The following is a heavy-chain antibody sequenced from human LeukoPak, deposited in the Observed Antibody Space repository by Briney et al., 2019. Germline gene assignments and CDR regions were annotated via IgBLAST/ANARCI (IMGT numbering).Heavy chain of an antibody. J-gene: IGHJ3*02. Sequence: ASVKVSCKASGGTFSSYAISWVRQAPGQGLEWMGWINPNRGATIYAQKFQGRVTMTRDTSINTAHMELSRLRSDDTAVYYCARDQLVTGSGSYWGDAFDIWGQGTMVTVSS. CDR3: ARDQLVTGSGSYWGDAFDI. CDR1: GGTFSSYA. CDR2: INPNRGAT. V-gene: IGHV1-2*02. D-gene: IGHD1-26*01.